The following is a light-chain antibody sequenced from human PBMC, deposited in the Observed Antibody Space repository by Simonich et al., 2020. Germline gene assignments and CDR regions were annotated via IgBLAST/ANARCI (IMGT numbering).Light chain of an antibody. Sequence: QSALTQPRSVSGSPGQSVTLSCTGTSSDVGGYNYVSWYQQHPGTAPKLMIYDFSKRPSGVPDPFSGSKSGNTASPTISGLQAEDEADYYCCSYAGSYTWVFGGGTKLTVL. CDR3: CSYAGSYTWV. V-gene: IGLV2-11*01. CDR2: DFS. J-gene: IGLJ3*02. CDR1: SSDVGGYNY.